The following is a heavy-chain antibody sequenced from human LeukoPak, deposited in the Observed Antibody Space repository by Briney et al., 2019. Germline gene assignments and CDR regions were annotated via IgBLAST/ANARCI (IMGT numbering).Heavy chain of an antibody. V-gene: IGHV1-46*01. CDR1: GYTFTSYY. Sequence: ASVKVSCEASGYTFTSYYMHWVRQAPGQGLERMGIINPSGGSTSYAQKFQGRVTMTRDTSTSTVYMELSSLRSEDTAVYYCARDLYDSSGYYLPLRYWGQGTLVTVSS. CDR3: ARDLYDSSGYYLPLRY. D-gene: IGHD3-22*01. CDR2: INPSGGST. J-gene: IGHJ4*02.